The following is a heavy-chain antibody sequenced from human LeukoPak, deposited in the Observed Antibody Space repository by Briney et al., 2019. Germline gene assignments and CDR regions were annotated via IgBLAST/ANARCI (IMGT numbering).Heavy chain of an antibody. CDR3: ARGGYCSSTSCYLVFDP. Sequence: PSETLSLTCTVSGGSISSYYWSWIRQPPGKGLEWIGYIYYSGSTNYNLSLKSRVTISVDTSKNQFSLKLSSVTAADTAVYYCARGGYCSSTSCYLVFDPWGQGTLVTVSS. CDR2: IYYSGST. V-gene: IGHV4-59*01. CDR1: GGSISSYY. D-gene: IGHD2-2*01. J-gene: IGHJ5*02.